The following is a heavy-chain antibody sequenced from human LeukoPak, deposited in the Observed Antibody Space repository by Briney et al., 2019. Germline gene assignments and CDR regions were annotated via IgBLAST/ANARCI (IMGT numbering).Heavy chain of an antibody. Sequence: ASVKVSCKASGYASSDIYFNWVRQAPGQGLEWMGWINPSSGARIYSQKFQGRVTMDTSISIAYMELSGRTSDDTAVYYCATGSITHTRDPWGQGTLVTVSS. CDR2: INPSSGAR. CDR1: GYASSDIY. J-gene: IGHJ5*02. CDR3: ATGSITHTRDP. D-gene: IGHD6-6*01. V-gene: IGHV1-2*02.